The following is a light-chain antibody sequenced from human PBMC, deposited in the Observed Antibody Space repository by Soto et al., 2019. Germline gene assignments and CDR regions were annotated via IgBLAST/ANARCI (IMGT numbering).Light chain of an antibody. CDR3: QQSYSTPRT. Sequence: DIQMTQSPSSLSATVGGRVTTTSRASQSISTYLNWYQQKPGKAPKIVSYGVSSLQSGVPSRFSGSGSGTDFTLSISSLKPEDFASYYCQQSYSTPRTFGQGTRLEIK. V-gene: IGKV1-39*01. CDR2: GVS. J-gene: IGKJ5*01. CDR1: QSISTY.